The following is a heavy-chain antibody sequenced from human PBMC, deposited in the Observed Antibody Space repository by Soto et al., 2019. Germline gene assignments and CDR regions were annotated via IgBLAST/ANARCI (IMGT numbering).Heavy chain of an antibody. V-gene: IGHV1-69*02. D-gene: IGHD3-22*01. CDR2: IIPNLGIA. Sequence: QVQLVQSGAEVKKPGSSVKVSCKASGGTFSSNTISWVRQAPGQGLEWMGRIIPNLGIADYAQKFQGRVTINADKSTSTGYVELSSLRSEDTAVYYCASNTDSSGYYDWGQGTLVTVSS. J-gene: IGHJ4*02. CDR1: GGTFSSNT. CDR3: ASNTDSSGYYD.